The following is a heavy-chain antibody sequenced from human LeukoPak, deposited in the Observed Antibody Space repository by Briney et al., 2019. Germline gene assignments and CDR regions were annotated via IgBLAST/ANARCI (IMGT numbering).Heavy chain of an antibody. CDR1: GFTFSSYA. CDR3: AKDKRRWLQPYYFDY. V-gene: IGHV3-23*01. CDR2: ISGSGGST. Sequence: PGGSLRLSCAASGFTFSSYAMSWVRQAPGKGLEWVSAISGSGGSTYYADSVKGRFTISRDNSKNMLYLQMNSLRAEGTAVYYCAKDKRRWLQPYYFDYWGQGTLVTVSS. D-gene: IGHD5-24*01. J-gene: IGHJ4*02.